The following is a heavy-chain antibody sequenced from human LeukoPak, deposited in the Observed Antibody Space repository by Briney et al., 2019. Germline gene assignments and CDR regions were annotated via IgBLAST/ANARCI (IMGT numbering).Heavy chain of an antibody. CDR2: TNHSGST. CDR3: ARGRDGIGAADTNSVFDY. D-gene: IGHD6-13*01. Sequence: SETLSLTCAVYGGSFSGYYWSWIRQPPGKGLEWIGETNHSGSTNYNPSLKSRVTISVDTSKNQFSLKLSSVTAADTAVYYCARGRDGIGAADTNSVFDYWGQGTLVTVSS. J-gene: IGHJ4*02. V-gene: IGHV4-34*01. CDR1: GGSFSGYY.